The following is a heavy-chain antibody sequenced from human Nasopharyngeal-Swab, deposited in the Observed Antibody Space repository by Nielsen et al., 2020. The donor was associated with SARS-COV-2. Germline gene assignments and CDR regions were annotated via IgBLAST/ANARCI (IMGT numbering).Heavy chain of an antibody. CDR3: TTQKYSSRGY. CDR2: IKSKTDGERI. V-gene: IGHV3-15*01. Sequence: CVGQCLGKGLEWVGRIKSKTDGERIDYAAPVKGRFTISRDDSKNRLYLQMTSLKIEDTAVYYCTTQKYSSRGYWGQGTLVTVSS. J-gene: IGHJ4*02. D-gene: IGHD5-18*01.